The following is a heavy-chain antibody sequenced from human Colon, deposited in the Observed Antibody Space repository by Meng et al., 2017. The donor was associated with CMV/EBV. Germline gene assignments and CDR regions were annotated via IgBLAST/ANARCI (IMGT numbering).Heavy chain of an antibody. D-gene: IGHD2-15*01. Sequence: SGAASGFTCSDYYMSWIRQAPGKGLEWVSYISSSGSTTYYADSVKGRFTISRDNAKNSLHLQMNSLRADDTAMYYCARTSGPLRGVVWGQGTLVTVSS. CDR2: ISSSGSTT. CDR3: ARTSGPLRGVV. V-gene: IGHV3-11*01. J-gene: IGHJ4*02. CDR1: GFTCSDYY.